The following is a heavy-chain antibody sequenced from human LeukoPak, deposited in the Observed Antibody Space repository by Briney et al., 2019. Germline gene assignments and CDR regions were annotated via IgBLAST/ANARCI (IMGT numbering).Heavy chain of an antibody. CDR1: GYTFTSYG. Sequence: GASVKVSCKASGYTFTSYGISWVRQAPGQGLEWMGWINPISGGTKFAQKFQGRVTMTRDTSITTAYMELNSLRSDDTAVYYCAREGETSLPTIFDVVTVFDFWGQGTLVTVSS. D-gene: IGHD3-3*01. CDR2: INPISGGT. V-gene: IGHV1-2*02. J-gene: IGHJ4*02. CDR3: AREGETSLPTIFDVVTVFDF.